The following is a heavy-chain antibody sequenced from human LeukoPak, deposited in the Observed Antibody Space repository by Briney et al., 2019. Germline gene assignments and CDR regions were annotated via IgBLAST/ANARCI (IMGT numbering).Heavy chain of an antibody. J-gene: IGHJ3*02. Sequence: PGVSLRRSGAASGFTFSRYEMHWLRQAPGKGLEGVSYISTSTSTLDYADSVKGRFTISRADANNSLYLPMNTPRAEDTAVYYCASEGNHMYAFDISRQAAVATVSS. V-gene: IGHV3-48*03. D-gene: IGHD2-21*01. CDR3: ASEGNHMYAFDI. CDR1: GFTFSRYE. CDR2: ISTSTSTL.